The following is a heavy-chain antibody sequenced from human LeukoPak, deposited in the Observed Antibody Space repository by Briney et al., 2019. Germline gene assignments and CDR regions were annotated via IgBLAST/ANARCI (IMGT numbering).Heavy chain of an antibody. V-gene: IGHV3-23*01. CDR2: ITGGGDDT. CDR3: AKGSSSSRPYYFDC. Sequence: GGSLRLSCTASGFTFSTYAMSWVRQAPGKGLEWLSAITGGGDDTHYADSVKGRFTISRDNSKNTPYLQMNSLRVEDTAVYYCAKGSSSSRPYYFDCWGQGALVTVSS. CDR1: GFTFSTYA. D-gene: IGHD6-6*01. J-gene: IGHJ4*02.